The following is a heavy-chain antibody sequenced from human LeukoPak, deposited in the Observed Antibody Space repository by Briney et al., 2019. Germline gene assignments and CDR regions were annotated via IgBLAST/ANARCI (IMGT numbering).Heavy chain of an antibody. D-gene: IGHD6-13*01. V-gene: IGHV4-59*01. Sequence: PSETLSLTCTVSGGSITGYYWSWIRQPPGKGLEWIGHIYYSGSTNYKPSLKSRVTISVDTSKNQFSLKLSSVTAADTAVYYCARRAAGSHYFDYWGQGTLVTVSS. CDR3: ARRAAGSHYFDY. CDR1: GGSITGYY. J-gene: IGHJ4*02. CDR2: IYYSGST.